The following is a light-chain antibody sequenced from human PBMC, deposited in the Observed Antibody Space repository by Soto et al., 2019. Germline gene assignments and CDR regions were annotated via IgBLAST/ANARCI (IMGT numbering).Light chain of an antibody. J-gene: IGKJ2*01. CDR1: QSVSSN. CDR3: QQYNNWPLYT. Sequence: EIVMTQSPATLSVSPGERATLSCRASQSVSSNLAWYQQKPGQAPRLLIYDASTRATGIPARFSGSGSGTEFTLTISSLQSEDFAVYYCQQYNNWPLYTFGQGTKVDIK. CDR2: DAS. V-gene: IGKV3-15*01.